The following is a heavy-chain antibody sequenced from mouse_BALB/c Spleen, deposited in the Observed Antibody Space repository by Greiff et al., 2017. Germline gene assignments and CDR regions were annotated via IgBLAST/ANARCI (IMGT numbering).Heavy chain of an antibody. CDR2: IRNKANGYTT. V-gene: IGHV7-3*02. Sequence: DVHLVESGGGLVQPGGSLRLSCATSGFTFTDYYMSWVRQPPGKALEWLGFIRNKANGYTTEYSASVKGRFTISRDNSQSILYLQMNTLRAEDSATYYCARDRGITTDYAMDYWGQGTSVTVSS. D-gene: IGHD2-4*01. CDR3: ARDRGITTDYAMDY. J-gene: IGHJ4*01. CDR1: GFTFTDYY.